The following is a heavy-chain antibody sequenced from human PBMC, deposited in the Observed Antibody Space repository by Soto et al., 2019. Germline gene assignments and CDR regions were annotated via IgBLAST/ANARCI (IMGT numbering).Heavy chain of an antibody. V-gene: IGHV3-53*01. CDR2: ISDDGRT. J-gene: IGHJ4*02. CDR3: SRDHSSGGYDY. CDR1: GFSVDNIF. Sequence: GGSLRLSCVASGFSVDNIFMSWVRQAPGKGLQWVSTISDDGRTYYADSVKGRFSLSRDKSRNTLYLQMNRLRVEDTAVYYCSRDHSSGGYDYRGQGSLVTVSS. D-gene: IGHD2-8*02.